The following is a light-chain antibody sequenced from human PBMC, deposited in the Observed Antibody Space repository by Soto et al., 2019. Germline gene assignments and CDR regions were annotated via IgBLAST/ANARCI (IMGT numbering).Light chain of an antibody. Sequence: QSALTQPASVSGSRGQSITISCTGTSSDVGGYNYVSWYQQHPGKAPKVMIYEVSNRPSGVSNRFSGSKSGNTASLTISGLQAEDEANYYCSSYTSSNVVVFGGGTKLTVL. CDR3: SSYTSSNVVV. V-gene: IGLV2-14*01. CDR2: EVS. J-gene: IGLJ2*01. CDR1: SSDVGGYNY.